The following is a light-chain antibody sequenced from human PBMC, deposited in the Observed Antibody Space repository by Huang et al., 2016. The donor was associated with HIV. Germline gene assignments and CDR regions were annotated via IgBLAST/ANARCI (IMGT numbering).Light chain of an antibody. V-gene: IGKV3-15*01. CDR2: GSS. Sequence: ENLMKQSPSTLSVSPGESATLSCRASQSVFKNLACYQQKPGQPPKLLIDGSSTRAAGIPARFSGSGSGTDFTLTISSLQSEDFAVYYCQQYNTSPRTFGQGTKVEV. CDR1: QSVFKN. J-gene: IGKJ1*01. CDR3: QQYNTSPRT.